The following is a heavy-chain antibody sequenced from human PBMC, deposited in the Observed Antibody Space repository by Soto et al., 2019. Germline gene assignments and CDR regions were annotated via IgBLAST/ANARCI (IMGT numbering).Heavy chain of an antibody. Sequence: EVQLVESGGGLVQPGGSLRLSCAASGFTFSSYWMSWVRQAPGKGLEWVANIKQDGSEKYYVDSVKGRFTISRDNAKNSLYLQMNSLRAEDTAVYYCARDPVLLSYGMDVWGQGTTVTVSS. CDR3: ARDPVLLSYGMDV. J-gene: IGHJ6*02. V-gene: IGHV3-7*01. CDR1: GFTFSSYW. D-gene: IGHD3-10*01. CDR2: IKQDGSEK.